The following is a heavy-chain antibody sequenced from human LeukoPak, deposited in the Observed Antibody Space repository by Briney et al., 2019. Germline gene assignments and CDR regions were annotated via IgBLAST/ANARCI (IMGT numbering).Heavy chain of an antibody. CDR2: ISSSSSTI. J-gene: IGHJ4*02. D-gene: IGHD7-27*01. Sequence: GGSLRLSCAASGFTFSDHYMNWVRQAPGKGLEWVSYISSSSSTIYYADSVKGRFTISRDNAKKSLYLQMNSLRAEDTAVYYCARDLNWETYWGQGTLVSVSS. V-gene: IGHV3-11*04. CDR1: GFTFSDHY. CDR3: ARDLNWETY.